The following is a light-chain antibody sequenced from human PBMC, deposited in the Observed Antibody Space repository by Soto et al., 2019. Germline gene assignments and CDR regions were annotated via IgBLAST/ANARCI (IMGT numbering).Light chain of an antibody. Sequence: QAVVTQEPSFSVSPGGTVTLTCGLSSGSVSTSYYPSWYHQTPGQAPRTLIYNTNTRSSGVHDRFSGSILGNKAALTIAGAQADDESDYYCVLFMGSGISVFGTGTKLTVL. CDR1: SGSVSTSYY. CDR2: NTN. V-gene: IGLV8-61*01. J-gene: IGLJ1*01. CDR3: VLFMGSGISV.